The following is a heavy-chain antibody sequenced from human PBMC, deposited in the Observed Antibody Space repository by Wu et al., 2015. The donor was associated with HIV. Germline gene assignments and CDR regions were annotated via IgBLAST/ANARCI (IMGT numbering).Heavy chain of an antibody. Sequence: QVQLVQSGAEVKKPGASVKVSCKVSGHTITELSMHWVRQSPGKGLEWIGTFDPEDDDDTIYAENFQGRVTMTEDTSTDTTYMELSSLTFDDTAIYYCATFPLRYWSSLLFPSGFDYWGQGTLVTVSS. D-gene: IGHD2-8*02. V-gene: IGHV1-24*01. CDR3: ATFPLRYWSSLLFPSGFDY. CDR2: FDPEDDDDT. CDR1: GHTITELS. J-gene: IGHJ4*02.